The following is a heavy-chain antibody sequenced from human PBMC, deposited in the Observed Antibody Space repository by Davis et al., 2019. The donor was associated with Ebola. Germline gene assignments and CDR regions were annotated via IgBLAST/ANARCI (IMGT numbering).Heavy chain of an antibody. Sequence: GGSLRLSCAASGFTFSSYSMNWVRQAPGKGLEWVSSISSSNSYIYYADSVKGRFTISRDNAKNSLYLQMNSLRAEDTAVYYCARRRSIVVVPAANPYYYYYGMDVWGQGTTVTVSS. D-gene: IGHD2-2*01. CDR3: ARRRSIVVVPAANPYYYYYGMDV. CDR2: ISSSNSYI. J-gene: IGHJ6*02. V-gene: IGHV3-21*01. CDR1: GFTFSSYS.